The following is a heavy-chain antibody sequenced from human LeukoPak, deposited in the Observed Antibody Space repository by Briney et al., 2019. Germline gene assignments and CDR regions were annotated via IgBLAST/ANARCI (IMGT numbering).Heavy chain of an antibody. D-gene: IGHD6-19*01. CDR3: ARDLFDGYSGGWYGFDY. J-gene: IGHJ4*02. CDR1: GYTFTSYA. Sequence: ASVKVSCKASGYTFTSYAMNWVRQAPGQGLEWMGWINTNTGNPTYAQGFTGRFVFSLDTSVSTAYLQISSLKAEDTAVYYCARDLFDGYSGGWYGFDYWGQGTLVTVSS. CDR2: INTNTGNP. V-gene: IGHV7-4-1*02.